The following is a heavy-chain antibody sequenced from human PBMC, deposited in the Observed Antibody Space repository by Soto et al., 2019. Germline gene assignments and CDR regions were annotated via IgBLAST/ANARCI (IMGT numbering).Heavy chain of an antibody. J-gene: IGHJ6*02. V-gene: IGHV1-69*01. D-gene: IGHD3-22*01. CDR1: GGPFISYA. CDR2: IIPIFGTA. CDR3: ARGRITMIGAV. Sequence: GXSVKVACKASGGPFISYAIIWVRQAPGQGLEWMGGIIPIFGTANYAQKFQGRVTITADESTSTAYMELSSLRSEDTAVYYCARGRITMIGAVWGQGTTVTVSS.